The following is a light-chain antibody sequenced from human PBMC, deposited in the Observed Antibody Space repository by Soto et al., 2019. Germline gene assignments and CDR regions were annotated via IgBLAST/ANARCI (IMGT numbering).Light chain of an antibody. Sequence: DIQMTQSPSTLSASVGDRVTITCGASQGIGNYLAWYQHKPGKVPKLLIYGASTLQSRVPSRFRCGGSGKEFTLTISGLQIEDLATYYLEVYNIGPPGFGPGTRLEI. CDR2: GAS. CDR1: QGIGNY. CDR3: EVYNIGPPG. J-gene: IGKJ5*01. V-gene: IGKV1-27*01.